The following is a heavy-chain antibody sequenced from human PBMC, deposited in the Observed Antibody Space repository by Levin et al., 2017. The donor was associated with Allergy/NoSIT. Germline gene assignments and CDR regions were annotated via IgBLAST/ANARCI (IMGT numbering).Heavy chain of an antibody. D-gene: IGHD3-9*01. J-gene: IGHJ3*02. CDR3: ARTGRTGDYDILTGWSFDS. CDR2: INTNTGNP. V-gene: IGHV7-4-1*02. CDR1: GYTFTSYA. Sequence: EASVKVSCKASGYTFTSYAMNWVRQAPGQGLEWMGWINTNTGNPTYAQGFTGRFVFSLDTSVSTAYLQISSLKAEDTAVYYCARTGRTGDYDILTGWSFDSWGQGTMVTVSS.